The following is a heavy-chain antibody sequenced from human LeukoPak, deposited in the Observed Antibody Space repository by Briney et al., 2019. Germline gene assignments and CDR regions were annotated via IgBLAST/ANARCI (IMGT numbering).Heavy chain of an antibody. V-gene: IGHV3-64D*06. CDR2: ISSNGGST. CDR1: GFTFSSYA. J-gene: IGHJ4*02. CDR3: VTTYYDSSGYFFPFDY. Sequence: PGGSLRLSCSASGFTFSSYAMHGVRQAPGKGLEYVSAISSNGGSTYYADSVKGRFTISRDNSKNTLYLQMSSLRAEDTAVYYCVTTYYDSSGYFFPFDYWGQGTLVTVSS. D-gene: IGHD3-22*01.